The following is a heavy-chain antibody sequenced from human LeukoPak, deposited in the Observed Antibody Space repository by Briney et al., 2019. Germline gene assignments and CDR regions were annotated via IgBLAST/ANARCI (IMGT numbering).Heavy chain of an antibody. Sequence: PSETLSLTCSVSGASISGYYWSWIRQPPGKGMEWIGYIYYSGNTNYNPSLKSRVTMTVDTSNNQFSLNLRSVTAADTALYYCARYMRDSGTYDFDYWGQGTLVTVSS. J-gene: IGHJ4*02. V-gene: IGHV4-59*13. CDR1: GASISGYY. CDR2: IYYSGNT. CDR3: ARYMRDSGTYDFDY. D-gene: IGHD3-3*01.